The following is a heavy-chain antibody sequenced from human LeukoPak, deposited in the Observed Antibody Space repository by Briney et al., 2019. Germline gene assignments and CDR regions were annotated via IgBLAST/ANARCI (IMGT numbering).Heavy chain of an antibody. V-gene: IGHV3-21*01. D-gene: IGHD3-9*01. CDR3: AGRRYSSAFDI. CDR1: GITLSNYA. J-gene: IGHJ3*02. Sequence: GGSLRLSCVVSGITLSNYAMSWVRQAPGKGLEWVSSFSSSSSYIYYADSVKGRFTISRDNAKNSLYLQMNSLRAEDTAVYYCAGRRYSSAFDIWGQGTMVTVSS. CDR2: FSSSSSYI.